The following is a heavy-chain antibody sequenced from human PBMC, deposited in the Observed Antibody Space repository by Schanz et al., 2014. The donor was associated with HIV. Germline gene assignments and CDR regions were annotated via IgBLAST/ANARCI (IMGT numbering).Heavy chain of an antibody. Sequence: EVQLLESGGGLIQPGGSLTLSCAASGFTFANQAMSWVRQAPGKGLEWVSAISGSSITYSADSVKGRFTISRDNSKNTLYLQMNSLRAEDTAVYYCALSRPSGYGGSWYFDLWGRGTLVAVSS. V-gene: IGHV3-23*01. CDR1: GFTFANQA. J-gene: IGHJ2*01. CDR2: ISGSSIT. CDR3: ALSRPSGYGGSWYFDL. D-gene: IGHD2-15*01.